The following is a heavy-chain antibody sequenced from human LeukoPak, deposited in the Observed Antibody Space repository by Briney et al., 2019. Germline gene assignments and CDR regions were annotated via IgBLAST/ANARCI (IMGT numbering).Heavy chain of an antibody. CDR2: TTSSSSYV. V-gene: IGHV3-21*01. CDR1: GFTFSSYN. D-gene: IGHD1-26*01. J-gene: IGHJ6*03. CDR3: ARDPYSGGYGDYYYYYMDV. Sequence: PGGSLRLSCEASGFTFSSYNMNWVRQAPGKRLEWVSSTTSSSSYVFYADSVKGRFTISRDNAKNSLYLQMHSLRAEDTAVYYCARDPYSGGYGDYYYYYMDVWGKGTTVTISS.